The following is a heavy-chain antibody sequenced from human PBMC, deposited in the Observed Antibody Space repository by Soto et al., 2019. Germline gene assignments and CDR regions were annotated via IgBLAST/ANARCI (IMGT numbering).Heavy chain of an antibody. CDR1: GGLFSSYW. V-gene: IGHV5-51*01. CDR3: ARGYSSSSGRYYYYYGMDV. Sequence: KVSCKASGGLFSSYWIGWVRQMPGKGLXWMGIIYPGXXXXXXXXXFQGQVTISADKSISTAYLQWSSLKASDTAMYYCARGYSSSSGRYYYYYGMDVWGQGTTVTVSS. D-gene: IGHD6-6*01. J-gene: IGHJ6*02. CDR2: IYPGXXXX.